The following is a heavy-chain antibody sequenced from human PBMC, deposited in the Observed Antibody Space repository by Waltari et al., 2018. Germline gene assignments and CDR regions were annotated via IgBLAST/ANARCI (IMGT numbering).Heavy chain of an antibody. J-gene: IGHJ6*02. D-gene: IGHD2-2*01. CDR3: AKDRCSTTSCPDFFSYTMDV. Sequence: AISGGGGGTYYADSVEGRFTVSRDNSKNTLYLQIDRLEVEDTAVYYCAKDRCSTTSCPDFFSYTMDVWGQGTTVTVSS. CDR2: ISGGGGGT. V-gene: IGHV3-23*01.